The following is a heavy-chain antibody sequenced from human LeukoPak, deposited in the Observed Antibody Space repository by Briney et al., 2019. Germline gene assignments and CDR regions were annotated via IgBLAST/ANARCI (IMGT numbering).Heavy chain of an antibody. J-gene: IGHJ5*02. Sequence: PGGSLRLSCAASGFTFSSYGMHWVRQAPGKGLEWVSAISGSGGSTYYADSVKGRFTISRDNSKNTLYLQMNSLRAEDTAVYYCAKDPGIAVAGSPFDPWGQGTLVTVSS. CDR1: GFTFSSYG. CDR3: AKDPGIAVAGSPFDP. D-gene: IGHD6-19*01. CDR2: ISGSGGST. V-gene: IGHV3-23*01.